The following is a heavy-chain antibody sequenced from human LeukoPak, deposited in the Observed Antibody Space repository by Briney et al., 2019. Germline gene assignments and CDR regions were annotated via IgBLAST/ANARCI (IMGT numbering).Heavy chain of an antibody. CDR3: ASDFSYYYDSSGSFDY. Sequence: GGSLRLSCAASGFTFDDYGMSWVRQAPGKGLEWVSGINWNGGSTGYADSVKGRFTISRDNAKNSLYLQMNSLRAEDTALYYCASDFSYYYDSSGSFDYWGQGTLATVSS. V-gene: IGHV3-20*04. D-gene: IGHD3-22*01. CDR2: INWNGGST. CDR1: GFTFDDYG. J-gene: IGHJ4*02.